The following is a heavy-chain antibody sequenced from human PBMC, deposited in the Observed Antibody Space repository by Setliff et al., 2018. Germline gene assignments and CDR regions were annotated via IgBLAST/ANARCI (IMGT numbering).Heavy chain of an antibody. Sequence: GGSLRLSCAASGFTFDDYGMSWVRQAPGKGLEWVSGINWNGGSTGYADSVKGRFTISRDNAKNSLYLQMNSPRAEDTALYYCARDLRGSLLRIVGATTHFDYWGQGTLVTVSS. CDR1: GFTFDDYG. V-gene: IGHV3-20*04. J-gene: IGHJ4*02. D-gene: IGHD1-26*01. CDR3: ARDLRGSLLRIVGATTHFDY. CDR2: INWNGGST.